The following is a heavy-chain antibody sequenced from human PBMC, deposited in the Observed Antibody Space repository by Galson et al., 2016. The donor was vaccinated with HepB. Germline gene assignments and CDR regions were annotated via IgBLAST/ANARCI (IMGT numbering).Heavy chain of an antibody. CDR3: AVGHDPIDC. V-gene: IGHV3-74*01. Sequence: SLRLSCAASGFTFSSYCMHWVRQAPGKGLVWVSVISGDGSSTIYADSVKGRFTISRDNAKNTLYLQMNSLRAGDTAVYYCAVGHDPIDCWGQGTLVTVSS. J-gene: IGHJ4*02. D-gene: IGHD1-1*01. CDR2: ISGDGSST. CDR1: GFTFSSYC.